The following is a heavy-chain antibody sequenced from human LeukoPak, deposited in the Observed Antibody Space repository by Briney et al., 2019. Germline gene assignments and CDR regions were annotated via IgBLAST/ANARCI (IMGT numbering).Heavy chain of an antibody. CDR3: ARAGLAYCGGACYSEYFQH. J-gene: IGHJ1*01. D-gene: IGHD2-21*02. Sequence: GGSLRLSCAASGFTFSSYAMHWVRQAPGKGLERVAVISYDGSNKYYADSVKGRFTISRDNSKNTLYLQMNSLRAEDTAVYYCARAGLAYCGGACYSEYFQHWGQGTLVTVSS. V-gene: IGHV3-30*04. CDR2: ISYDGSNK. CDR1: GFTFSSYA.